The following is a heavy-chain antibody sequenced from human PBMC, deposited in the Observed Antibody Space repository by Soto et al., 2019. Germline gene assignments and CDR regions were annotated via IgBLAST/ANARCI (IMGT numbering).Heavy chain of an antibody. Sequence: PGGSLRLSCAASGFNFDNSYMSWVRQAPGKGLEWVAILYSGGKSYYAESVRGRFTISRDNSKNTLYLQMNSLRAEDTAVYYCAKEFVAPYFDYWGQGTLVTVSS. V-gene: IGHV3-53*01. D-gene: IGHD3-10*01. CDR1: GFNFDNSY. J-gene: IGHJ4*02. CDR3: AKEFVAPYFDY. CDR2: LYSGGKS.